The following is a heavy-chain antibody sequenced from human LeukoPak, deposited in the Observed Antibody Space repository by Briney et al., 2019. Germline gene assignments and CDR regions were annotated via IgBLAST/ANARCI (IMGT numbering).Heavy chain of an antibody. V-gene: IGHV4-59*01. Sequence: PSETLSLTCTVSGGSISGYYWSWIRQPPGKGLEWIGEIYYSGSTKYNPSLKSRVTISVDTSKNQFSLKLSSVTAADTAVYYCTKSMVRGTPLRWFDPWGQGTLVTVSS. CDR1: GGSISGYY. CDR3: TKSMVRGTPLRWFDP. CDR2: IYYSGST. D-gene: IGHD3-10*01. J-gene: IGHJ5*02.